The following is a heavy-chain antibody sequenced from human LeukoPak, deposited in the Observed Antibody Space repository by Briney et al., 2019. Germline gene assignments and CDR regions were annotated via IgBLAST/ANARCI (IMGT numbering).Heavy chain of an antibody. CDR3: ARCRFGWHDAFDI. Sequence: SETLSLTCTVAGGSISSDYWSWIRQPPGKGLEWIGYIYYSGSSNYNPSLKSRVTISVDTSKNQFSLKLSSVTAADTAVYYCARCRFGWHDAFDIWGQGTMVTVSS. D-gene: IGHD6-19*01. CDR1: GGSISSDY. V-gene: IGHV4-59*08. CDR2: IYYSGSS. J-gene: IGHJ3*02.